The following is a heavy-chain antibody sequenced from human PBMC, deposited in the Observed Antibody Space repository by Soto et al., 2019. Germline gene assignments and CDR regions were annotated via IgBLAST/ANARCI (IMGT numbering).Heavy chain of an antibody. CDR2: IIPVFGRP. Sequence: SVKVSYNASGGPFMSFGISWVRQAPGQGLEWVGGIIPVFGRPNYAQRFRGRLTITADESTNTSYMELIDLTSEDTAVYYCAREASGYDFWGQGTQVTVSS. CDR3: AREASGYDF. J-gene: IGHJ1*01. CDR1: GGPFMSFG. D-gene: IGHD5-12*01. V-gene: IGHV1-69*01.